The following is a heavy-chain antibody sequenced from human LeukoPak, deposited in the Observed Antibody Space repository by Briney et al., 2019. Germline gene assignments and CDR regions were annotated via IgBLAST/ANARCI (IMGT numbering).Heavy chain of an antibody. D-gene: IGHD6-13*01. CDR3: ANVIIVAAGYEYFQH. J-gene: IGHJ1*01. CDR1: GFTFSSCD. CDR2: ISTSGAGT. Sequence: PGGSLRLSCSASGFTFSSCDMNWVRQAPGKGPEWVSGISTSGAGTFYADSVKGRFTISRDNSKNTLYLQMSSLRAEDTAVYYCANVIIVAAGYEYFQHWGQGTLVSVSS. V-gene: IGHV3-23*01.